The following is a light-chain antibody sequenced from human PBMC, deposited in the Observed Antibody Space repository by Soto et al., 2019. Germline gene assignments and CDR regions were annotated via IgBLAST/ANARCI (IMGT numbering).Light chain of an antibody. Sequence: IVLTQSPGTLSLSPGERATLSCRASQSVGRSTLAWYQQRPGQAPRLLIDDASSRATGIPDRFSGSGPGTDFTLTINGLEPEDFAVYYCQQYGDSPGAFGPGTKVDI. J-gene: IGKJ3*01. CDR1: QSVGRST. CDR3: QQYGDSPGA. V-gene: IGKV3-20*01. CDR2: DAS.